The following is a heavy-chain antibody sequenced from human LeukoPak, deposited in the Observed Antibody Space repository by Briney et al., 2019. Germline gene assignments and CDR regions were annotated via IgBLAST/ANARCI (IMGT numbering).Heavy chain of an antibody. CDR1: GFTFSSYW. Sequence: GGSLRLSCAASGFTFSSYWMSWVRQAPGKGLEWVANINQDGSEKYYVDSVKGRFTISRDNAKNSLYLKMNSMRAEDTAVYYCARDKAMVRGVIFHYYGMDVRGQGTTVTVSS. V-gene: IGHV3-7*01. CDR2: INQDGSEK. J-gene: IGHJ6*02. D-gene: IGHD3-10*01. CDR3: ARDKAMVRGVIFHYYGMDV.